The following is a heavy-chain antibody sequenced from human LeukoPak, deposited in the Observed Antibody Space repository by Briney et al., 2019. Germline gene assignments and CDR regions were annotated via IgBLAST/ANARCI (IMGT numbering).Heavy chain of an antibody. Sequence: GGSLRLSCAPSGFIFSNNYMSWVRQAPGGGLEWVSVIYSGGETYYADSVKGRFTMSRDTSKNTLYLEMNSLTAEDTAVYYCAARALAAVTHYMDVGGKGTTVSVSS. CDR3: AARALAAVTHYMDV. V-gene: IGHV3-53*01. J-gene: IGHJ6*03. CDR2: IYSGGET. CDR1: GFIFSNNY. D-gene: IGHD6-13*01.